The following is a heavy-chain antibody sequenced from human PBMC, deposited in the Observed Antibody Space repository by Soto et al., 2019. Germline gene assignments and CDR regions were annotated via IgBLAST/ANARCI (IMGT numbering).Heavy chain of an antibody. V-gene: IGHV3-23*01. CDR2: IRGSGGST. D-gene: IGHD5-18*01. Sequence: EVQLLESGGGLVQPGGSLRLSCGASGFTFSSYAMSWVRQAPGEGLEWVSAIRGSGGSTYYADSVKGRFTISRDNSNKALYLQMNSLRAEDTAVYYCAKGGYSYGFAGYYLAYWGQGTLVTVSS. J-gene: IGHJ4*02. CDR3: AKGGYSYGFAGYYLAY. CDR1: GFTFSSYA.